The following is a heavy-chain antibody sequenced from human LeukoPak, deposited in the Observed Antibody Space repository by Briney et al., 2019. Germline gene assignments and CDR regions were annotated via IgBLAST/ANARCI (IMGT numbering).Heavy chain of an antibody. D-gene: IGHD3-10*01. J-gene: IGHJ4*02. CDR3: ARGGRGRSGSYSPLLGY. V-gene: IGHV3-48*04. CDR1: GFSFKTYS. CDR2: IGSSSSTT. Sequence: GGSLRLSCAAFGFSFKTYSMNWVRQAPGKGLEWVSYIGSSSSTTDYADSVKGRFTISRDNAKNSLYLQMNSLRAEDTAVYYCARGGRGRSGSYSPLLGYWGQGTLVTVSS.